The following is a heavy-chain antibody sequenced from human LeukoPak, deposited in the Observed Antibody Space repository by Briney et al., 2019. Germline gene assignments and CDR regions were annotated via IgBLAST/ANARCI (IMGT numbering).Heavy chain of an antibody. Sequence: GASVKVSCKASGGTFSNYAISWVRQAPGQGLEWMGGIIPIFGTANYAQKFQGRVTITADESTSTAYMELSSLRSEDTAVYYCARDRRYYDSSNGFDYWGQGTLVTVSS. CDR2: IIPIFGTA. CDR3: ARDRRYYDSSNGFDY. CDR1: GGTFSNYA. J-gene: IGHJ4*02. V-gene: IGHV1-69*13. D-gene: IGHD3-22*01.